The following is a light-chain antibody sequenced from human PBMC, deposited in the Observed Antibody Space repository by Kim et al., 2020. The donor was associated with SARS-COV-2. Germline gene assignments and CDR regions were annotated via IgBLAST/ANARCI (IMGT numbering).Light chain of an antibody. Sequence: AQGPTVRITRQGDSLRSHYASWYRQKPGQAPVLVIYGKNNRPSGIPARFSGSTSGNTASLTITGAQAEDEADYYCNCRDSNHWVFGGGTQLTVL. V-gene: IGLV3-19*01. CDR2: GKN. CDR1: SLRSHY. J-gene: IGLJ3*02. CDR3: NCRDSNHWV.